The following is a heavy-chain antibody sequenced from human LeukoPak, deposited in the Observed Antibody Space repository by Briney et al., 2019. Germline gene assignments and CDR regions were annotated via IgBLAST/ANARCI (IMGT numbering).Heavy chain of an antibody. CDR2: ISSSSSYI. CDR3: ARGEWYRESYYFDY. V-gene: IGHV3-21*01. CDR1: GFTFSSYW. Sequence: GGSLRLSCAASGFTFSSYWMTWVRQAPGKGLEWVSSISSSSSYIYYADSVKGRFTISRDNAKNSLYLQMNSLRAEDTAVYYCARGEWYRESYYFDYWGQGTLVTVSS. D-gene: IGHD3-3*01. J-gene: IGHJ4*02.